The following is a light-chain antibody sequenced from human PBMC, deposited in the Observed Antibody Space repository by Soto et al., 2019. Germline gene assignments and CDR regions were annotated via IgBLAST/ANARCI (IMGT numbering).Light chain of an antibody. CDR2: AAS. CDR3: QQSFASFRT. CDR1: QSIRTY. J-gene: IGKJ1*01. V-gene: IGKV1-39*01. Sequence: DIQMTHSPSSLSASVGDRVTITCRASQSIRTYLNWFQQRPGKAPKLLIYAASTLQGGVPSRFSGSGSGTDFTLTISSLQSEDFATYYGQQSFASFRTFGQGIKVDI.